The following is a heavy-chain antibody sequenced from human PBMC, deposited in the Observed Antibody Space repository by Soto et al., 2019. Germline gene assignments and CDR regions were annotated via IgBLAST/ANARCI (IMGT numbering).Heavy chain of an antibody. Sequence: ASVKVSCKASGGTFSSYAISWVRQAPGQGLEWMGGIIPIFGTANYAQKFQGRVTITADESTSTAYMELSSLRSEDTAVYYCARIYCSSTSCYLNWFDPWGQGTLVTVSS. V-gene: IGHV1-69*13. J-gene: IGHJ5*02. CDR1: GGTFSSYA. D-gene: IGHD2-2*01. CDR3: ARIYCSSTSCYLNWFDP. CDR2: IIPIFGTA.